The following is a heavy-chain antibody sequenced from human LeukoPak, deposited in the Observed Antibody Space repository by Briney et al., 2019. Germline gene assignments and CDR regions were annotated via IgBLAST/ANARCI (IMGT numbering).Heavy chain of an antibody. D-gene: IGHD3-22*01. V-gene: IGHV1-69*13. CDR2: IIPIFGTA. Sequence: ASVKVSCKASGYTFTSYAIHWVRQAPGQRLEWMGGIIPIFGTANYAQKFQGRVTITADESTSTAYMELSSLRSEDTAVYYCARADGHYYDSSGYYYSRFDYWGQGTLVTVSS. CDR1: GYTFTSYA. J-gene: IGHJ4*02. CDR3: ARADGHYYDSSGYYYSRFDY.